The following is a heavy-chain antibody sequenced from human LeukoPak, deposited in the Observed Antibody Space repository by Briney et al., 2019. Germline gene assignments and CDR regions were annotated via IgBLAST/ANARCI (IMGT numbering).Heavy chain of an antibody. CDR1: GGSISSPNW. V-gene: IGHV4-4*02. J-gene: IGHJ6*02. CDR3: ARDRYGDLLV. CDR2: IFHSGSP. D-gene: IGHD4-17*01. Sequence: SGTLSLTCTVSGGSISSPNWWTWVRQPPGKGLEWIGEIFHSGSPNYNPSLKSRVTISVDMSKNQFSLKLTSVTAADTAVYYCARDRYGDLLVWGQGTRSPSP.